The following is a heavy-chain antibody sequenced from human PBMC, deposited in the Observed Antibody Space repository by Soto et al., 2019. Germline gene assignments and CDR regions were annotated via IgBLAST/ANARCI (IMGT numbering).Heavy chain of an antibody. V-gene: IGHV4-59*01. CDR2: IYYSGST. CDR1: GGSISSYY. CDR3: ARDFYGSGSYWVMDV. Sequence: SETLSLTCTVSGGSISSYYWSWIRQPPGKGLEWIGYIYYSGSTNYNPSLKSRVTISVDTSKNQFSLKLSSVTAADMAVYYCARDFYGSGSYWVMDVWGKGTTVTVSS. D-gene: IGHD3-10*01. J-gene: IGHJ6*03.